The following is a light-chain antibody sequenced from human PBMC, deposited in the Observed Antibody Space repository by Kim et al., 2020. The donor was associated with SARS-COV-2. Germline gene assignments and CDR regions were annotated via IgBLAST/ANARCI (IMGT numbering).Light chain of an antibody. CDR2: QDN. J-gene: IGLJ2*01. Sequence: SYELTQPPSVSVSPGQTARITCSGDKLGEKYTCWYQHKSGQSPVVVIYQDNKRPSGMTERFSGSSSGNTATLTISGTQPMDEADYYCQTWDSTTVIFGEG. V-gene: IGLV3-1*01. CDR3: QTWDSTTVI. CDR1: KLGEKY.